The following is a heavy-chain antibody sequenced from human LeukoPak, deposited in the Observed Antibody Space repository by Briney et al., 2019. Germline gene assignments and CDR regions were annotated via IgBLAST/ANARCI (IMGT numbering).Heavy chain of an antibody. CDR2: IYYSGST. CDR3: ARVHDSSGYNDAFDI. V-gene: IGHV4-39*07. Sequence: SETLSPTCTVSSGSISSSIYYWGWIRQPPGKELEWIGSIYYSGSTYYNPSLKSRVTISVDTSKNQFSLKLSSVTAADTAVYYCARVHDSSGYNDAFDIWGQGTMVTVSS. J-gene: IGHJ3*02. CDR1: SGSISSSIYY. D-gene: IGHD3-22*01.